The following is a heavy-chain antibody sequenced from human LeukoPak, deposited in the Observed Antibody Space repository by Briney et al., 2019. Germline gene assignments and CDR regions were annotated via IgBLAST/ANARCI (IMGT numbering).Heavy chain of an antibody. CDR3: ARGSGISSRFDP. J-gene: IGHJ5*02. CDR1: GGSFSGYY. CDR2: INHSGST. D-gene: IGHD3-10*01. Sequence: PSETLSLTCAVYGGSFSGYYWSWIRQPPGKGLEWIGEINHSGSTNYNPSLKSRVTISVDTSKNQFSLKLSSVTAADTAVYYCARGSGISSRFDPWGQGTLVTVSS. V-gene: IGHV4-34*01.